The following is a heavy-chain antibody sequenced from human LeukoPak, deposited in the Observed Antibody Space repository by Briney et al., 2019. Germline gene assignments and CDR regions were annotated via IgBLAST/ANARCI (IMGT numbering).Heavy chain of an antibody. Sequence: TGGSLRLSCAASGFTFSSYAMSWVRQAPGKGLEWVSGISGSGGSTYYADSVKGRFTISRDNSKNTLYLQMNSLRAEDTAVYYCAKDRHYYGSHYWGQGTLVTVSS. J-gene: IGHJ4*02. CDR1: GFTFSSYA. CDR2: ISGSGGST. CDR3: AKDRHYYGSHY. D-gene: IGHD3-10*01. V-gene: IGHV3-23*01.